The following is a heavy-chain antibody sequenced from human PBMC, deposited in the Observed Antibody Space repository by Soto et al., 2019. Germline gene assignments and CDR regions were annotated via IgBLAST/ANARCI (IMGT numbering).Heavy chain of an antibody. CDR2: ISGSGGTT. D-gene: IGHD2-15*01. CDR3: AKESYCSDRGCWGNNWFDP. Sequence: EVHLLESGGGLVQPGGSLRLSCAASGFTFDNYAMTWVRQAPGKGLEWVSHISGSGGTTYYADSVKGRFTVSRDNSKNTLYLQLSSLRAEDTAVYYCAKESYCSDRGCWGNNWFDPWGQGTLVTVS. V-gene: IGHV3-23*01. CDR1: GFTFDNYA. J-gene: IGHJ5*02.